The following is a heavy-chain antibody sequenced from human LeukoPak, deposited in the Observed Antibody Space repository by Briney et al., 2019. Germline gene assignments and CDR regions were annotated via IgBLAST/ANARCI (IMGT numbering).Heavy chain of an antibody. J-gene: IGHJ6*03. D-gene: IGHD3-3*01. CDR1: GGSISSYY. CDR3: ARGYDFWSGYYTQATYYYYMGV. CDR2: IYYSGST. V-gene: IGHV4-59*01. Sequence: SETLSLTCTVSGGSISSYYWSWIRQPPGKGLEWIGYIYYSGSTNYNPSLKSRVTISVDTSKNQFSLKLSSVTAADTAVYYCARGYDFWSGYYTQATYYYYMGVWGKGTTVTVSS.